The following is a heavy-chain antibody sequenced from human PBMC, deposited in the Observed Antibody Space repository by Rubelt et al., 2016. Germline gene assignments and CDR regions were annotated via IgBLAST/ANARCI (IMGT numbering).Heavy chain of an antibody. CDR2: LDYSGST. CDR1: GGSISTNTFF. D-gene: IGHD3-10*01. V-gene: IGHV4-39*07. J-gene: IGHJ4*02. Sequence: QLQLQESGPGLVKPSETLSLTCTVSGGSISTNTFFWGWIRQPPGKGLEWIWSLDYSGSTYYNPSLMSRVTISVDTSKSQFSLRLASVTAADTAMYYCVRDRAIAWFFYWGQGTLVTVSS. CDR3: VRDRAIAWFFY.